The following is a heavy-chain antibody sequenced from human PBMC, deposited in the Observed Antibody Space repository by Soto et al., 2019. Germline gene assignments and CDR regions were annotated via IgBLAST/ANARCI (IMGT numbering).Heavy chain of an antibody. V-gene: IGHV3-15*01. J-gene: IGHJ4*02. CDR1: GFTFSNAW. D-gene: IGHD4-17*01. Sequence: GGSLRLSCAASGFTFSNAWMSWVRQAPGKGLEWVGRIKSKTDGGTTDYAAPVKGRFTISRDDSKNTLYLQMNSLKTEDTAVYYCTTDPLPLAYGDYVAPIDYWGQGTLVTVSS. CDR2: IKSKTDGGTT. CDR3: TTDPLPLAYGDYVAPIDY.